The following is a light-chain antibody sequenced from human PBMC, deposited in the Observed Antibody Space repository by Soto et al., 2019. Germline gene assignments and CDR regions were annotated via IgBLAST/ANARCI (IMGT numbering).Light chain of an antibody. CDR3: QQYGGSPRT. CDR2: GAS. J-gene: IGKJ1*01. CDR1: QSLSSNS. Sequence: EIVLTQFPDTLPLSPGERATLSCRASQSLSSNSLAWYQQKRGQAPRLLIHGASSRATGIPARFSGSGSGTDFTLTISRLEPEDLAVYECQQYGGSPRTFGQGTKVEVK. V-gene: IGKV3-20*01.